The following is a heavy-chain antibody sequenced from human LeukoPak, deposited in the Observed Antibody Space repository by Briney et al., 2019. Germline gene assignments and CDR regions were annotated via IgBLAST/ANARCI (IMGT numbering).Heavy chain of an antibody. CDR1: GFTFSSYT. CDR3: ARTANFAAGYYIDY. D-gene: IGHD6-13*01. J-gene: IGHJ4*02. V-gene: IGHV3-21*01. CDR2: ISGSSRHK. Sequence: GGSLRLSCAPSGFTFSSYTMNWVRQAPGKGLEWVSSISGSSRHKYYADSVKGRFTISRDNAKNSLYLKMNSLRAEDTAAYYCARTANFAAGYYIDYWGQGTLVTVSS.